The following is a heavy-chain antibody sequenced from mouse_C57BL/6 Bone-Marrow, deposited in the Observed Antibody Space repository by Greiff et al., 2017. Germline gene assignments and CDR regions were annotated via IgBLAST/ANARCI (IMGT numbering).Heavy chain of an antibody. CDR3: ARRTLYYAMDY. CDR1: GFTFSSYG. CDR2: ISSGGSYT. J-gene: IGHJ4*01. Sequence: EVMLVESGGDLVKPGGSLKLSCAASGFTFSSYGMSWVRQTPDKRLEWVATISSGGSYTYYPDSVKGRFTISRDNAKNTLYLQMSSLKSEDTAMYYCARRTLYYAMDYWGKGTSVTVSS. V-gene: IGHV5-6*02.